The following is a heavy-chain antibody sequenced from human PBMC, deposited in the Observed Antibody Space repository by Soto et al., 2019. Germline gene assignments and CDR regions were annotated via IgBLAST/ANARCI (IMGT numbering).Heavy chain of an antibody. CDR3: ARDYSYQRAMDV. J-gene: IGHJ6*02. CDR1: GFTFSSYA. CDR2: ISYDGSNK. V-gene: IGHV3-30-3*01. D-gene: IGHD2-15*01. Sequence: GGSLRLSCAASGFTFSSYAMHWVRQAPGKGLEWVAVISYDGSNKYYADSVKGRFTISRDNSKNTLYLQMNNLRAEDSAVYFCARDYSYQRAMDVWGQGTTVTVSS.